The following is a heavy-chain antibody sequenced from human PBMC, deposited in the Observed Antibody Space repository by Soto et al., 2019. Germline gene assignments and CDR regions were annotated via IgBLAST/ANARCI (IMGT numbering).Heavy chain of an antibody. V-gene: IGHV1-18*01. J-gene: IGHJ4*02. D-gene: IGHD2-2*01. Sequence: QVQLVQSGAEVKKPGASVKVSCKASGYTFTSYGISWVRQAPGQGLEWMGWISAYNGNTNYAQKLQGRVTMTTDTSTSTAYMELRSLRSDDTAVYYCARDLRSVGYCSSTSCYDCSYWGQGTLVTVSS. CDR1: GYTFTSYG. CDR3: ARDLRSVGYCSSTSCYDCSY. CDR2: ISAYNGNT.